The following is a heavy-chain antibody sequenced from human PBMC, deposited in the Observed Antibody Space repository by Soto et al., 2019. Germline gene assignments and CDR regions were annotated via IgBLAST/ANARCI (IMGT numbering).Heavy chain of an antibody. CDR1: GYTFTSYD. Sequence: ASVKVSCKASGYTFTSYDINWVRQATGQGLEWMGWMNPNSGNTGYAQKFQGRVTMTRNTSISTAYMELSSLRSEDTAVYYCARDMDIAWAVGLYGMDVWGQGTTVTVS. D-gene: IGHD5-12*01. V-gene: IGHV1-8*01. CDR2: MNPNSGNT. CDR3: ARDMDIAWAVGLYGMDV. J-gene: IGHJ6*02.